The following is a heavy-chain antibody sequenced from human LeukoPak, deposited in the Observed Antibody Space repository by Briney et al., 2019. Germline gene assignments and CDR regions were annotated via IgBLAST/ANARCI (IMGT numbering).Heavy chain of an antibody. D-gene: IGHD6-19*01. CDR2: ISAYNGNT. J-gene: IGHJ4*02. Sequence: GASVKVSCKASGYTFTCYGISWVRQAPGQGLEWMGWISAYNGNTNYAQKLQGRVTMTRDTSISTAYMELSRLRSDDTAVYYCARDYLVVPAAPEAVAGTGFDYWGQGTLVTVSS. V-gene: IGHV1-18*04. CDR3: ARDYLVVPAAPEAVAGTGFDY. CDR1: GYTFTCYG.